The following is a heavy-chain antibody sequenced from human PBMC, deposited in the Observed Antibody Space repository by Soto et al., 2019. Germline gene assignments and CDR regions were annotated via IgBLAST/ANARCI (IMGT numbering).Heavy chain of an antibody. V-gene: IGHV4-31*03. CDR2: IYYSGST. CDR3: ASEESGSYYYYGMDV. Sequence: QVQLQESGPGLVKPSQTLSLTCTVSGGSISSGGYYWSWIRQHPGKGLEWIGYIYYSGSTYYNPSHKSRVTISVDKSKNHFSLKLSSVTAADTAVYYCASEESGSYYYYGMDVWGQGTTVTVSS. J-gene: IGHJ6*02. D-gene: IGHD1-26*01. CDR1: GGSISSGGYY.